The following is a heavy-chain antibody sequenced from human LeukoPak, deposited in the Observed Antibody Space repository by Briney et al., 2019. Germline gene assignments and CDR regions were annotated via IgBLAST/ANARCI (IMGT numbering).Heavy chain of an antibody. D-gene: IGHD3-10*01. CDR2: IIPIFGTA. CDR3: ARDLMVRGAPTNWFDP. V-gene: IGHV1-69*13. CDR1: GGTFSSYA. Sequence: SVKVSCKASGGTFSSYAISWVRQAPGQGLEWMGGIIPIFGTANYAQKFQGRVTITADESTSTAYMELSSLRSEDTAVCYCARDLMVRGAPTNWFDPWGQGTLVTVSS. J-gene: IGHJ5*02.